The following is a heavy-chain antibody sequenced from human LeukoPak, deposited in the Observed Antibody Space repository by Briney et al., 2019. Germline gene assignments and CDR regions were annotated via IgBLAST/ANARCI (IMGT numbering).Heavy chain of an antibody. CDR1: GGSISSSSYY. Sequence: SETLSLTCTVSGGSISSSSYYWGWIRQPPGKGLEWIGSIYYSGSTYYNPSLKSRVTISVDTSKNQFSLKLSSVTAADTAVYYCARELVTTIYYYYGMDVWGQGTTVTVSS. D-gene: IGHD3-9*01. V-gene: IGHV4-39*01. CDR2: IYYSGST. J-gene: IGHJ6*02. CDR3: ARELVTTIYYYYGMDV.